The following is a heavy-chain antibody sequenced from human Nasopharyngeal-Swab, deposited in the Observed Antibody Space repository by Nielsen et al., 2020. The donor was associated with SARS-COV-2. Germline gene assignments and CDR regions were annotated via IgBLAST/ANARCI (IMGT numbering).Heavy chain of an antibody. Sequence: GGSLRLSCAASGFPFSDYFMSWVRQAPGKGLEWVAIISFDGSNRFYADSVKGRFAISRDNSKNTVHLQMNNLRPEDTAVYYCAKDWRYSGDDFDYWGQGTLVTVSS. CDR3: AKDWRYSGDDFDY. J-gene: IGHJ4*02. CDR1: GFPFSDYF. CDR2: ISFDGSNR. D-gene: IGHD5-12*01. V-gene: IGHV3-30*18.